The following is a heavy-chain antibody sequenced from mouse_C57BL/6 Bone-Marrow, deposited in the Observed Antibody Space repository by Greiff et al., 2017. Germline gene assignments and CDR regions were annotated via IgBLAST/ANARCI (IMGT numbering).Heavy chain of an antibody. Sequence: EVQLQQSGPELVKPGASVKISCKASGYTFTDYYMNWVKQSHGKSLEWIGDINPKNGGTSYNQKFKGKATLTVDKSSSTAYMELRSLTSEDSAVYYCARRDYYGSSPFAYWGQGTLVTVSA. CDR1: GYTFTDYY. D-gene: IGHD1-1*01. CDR3: ARRDYYGSSPFAY. CDR2: INPKNGGT. J-gene: IGHJ3*01. V-gene: IGHV1-26*01.